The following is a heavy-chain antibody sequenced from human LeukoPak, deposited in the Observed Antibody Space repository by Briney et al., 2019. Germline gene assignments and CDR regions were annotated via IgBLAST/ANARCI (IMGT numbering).Heavy chain of an antibody. V-gene: IGHV3-74*01. J-gene: IGHJ4*02. CDR1: GFTFSNFY. CDR2: INSDGSDT. CDR3: VRVTEN. Sequence: PGGSLRLSCEAAGFTFSNFYMHWVRQAPGEGLVWVSRINSDGSDTNYADSVKGRFTISRDNAKNTLYLQMNSLRAEDTAVYYCVRVTENWGQGTLVTVPS.